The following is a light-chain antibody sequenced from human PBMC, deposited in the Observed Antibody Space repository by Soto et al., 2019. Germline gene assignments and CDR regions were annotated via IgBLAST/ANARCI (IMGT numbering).Light chain of an antibody. Sequence: QSVLTQPRSVSGSPGQSVTISCTGTSSDVGGYNFVSWYQQYPGKAPKLMIYDVSKRPSGVPDRFSGSQSGNMASLTISGLQTEDEADYYCCSYAGSFTVIFGGGTKLTVL. V-gene: IGLV2-11*01. CDR3: CSYAGSFTVI. J-gene: IGLJ2*01. CDR1: SSDVGGYNF. CDR2: DVS.